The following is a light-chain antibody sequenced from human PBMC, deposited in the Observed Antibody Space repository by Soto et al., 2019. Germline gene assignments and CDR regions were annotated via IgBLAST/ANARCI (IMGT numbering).Light chain of an antibody. CDR1: NIGGKA. CDR3: QSYDSGVTGSV. CDR2: SDS. J-gene: IGLJ1*01. Sequence: SYELTQPHSVSVATAQMARITCGGNNIGGKAVHWYQQKPGQDPVLVIYSDSNRPSGTPERFSGSRSGSSASLAITGLQAEDEADYYCQSYDSGVTGSVFGTGTKLTVL. V-gene: IGLV3-12*02.